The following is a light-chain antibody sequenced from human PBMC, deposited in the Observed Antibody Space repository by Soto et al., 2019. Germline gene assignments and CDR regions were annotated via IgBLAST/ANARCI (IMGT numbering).Light chain of an antibody. CDR1: QSVSSTY. CDR2: GAS. V-gene: IGKV3-20*01. J-gene: IGKJ1*01. CDR3: HQYVSSWT. Sequence: EIVLTQSPGTLSLSPGERATLSCRASQSVSSTYVAWYQQKSGQAPRLLIYGASSRATGIPDRFSGSRSGTDFTLTISRLEPEDFAVYYCHQYVSSWTFGQGTKVDIK.